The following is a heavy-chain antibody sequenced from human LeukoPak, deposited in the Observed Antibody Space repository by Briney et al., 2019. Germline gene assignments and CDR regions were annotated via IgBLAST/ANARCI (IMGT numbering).Heavy chain of an antibody. D-gene: IGHD3-3*01. CDR1: GGSISSGGYY. CDR2: IYYSGST. CDR3: ARTLGFQDAFDI. V-gene: IGHV4-61*08. J-gene: IGHJ3*02. Sequence: NPSQTLSLTCTVSGGSISSGGYYWSWIRQHPGKGLEWIWYIYYSGSTNYNPSLKSRLTISVDTSKNQFSLKLSSVTAADTAVYYCARTLGFQDAFDIWGQGTMVTVSS.